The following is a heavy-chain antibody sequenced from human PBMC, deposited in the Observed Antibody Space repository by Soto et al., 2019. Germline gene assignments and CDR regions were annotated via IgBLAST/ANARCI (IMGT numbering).Heavy chain of an antibody. CDR3: TPGLVNEDNF. V-gene: IGHV3-73*01. CDR1: GFTFGGSV. J-gene: IGHJ4*02. D-gene: IGHD6-19*01. Sequence: EVQLVESGGGLVQPGGSLKLACAASGFTFGGSVMHWVRQASGRGLEWVGRIRSKANNYATAYAASVNGRFTISRDDSKNTADLQMNSLKTEDTAVYYCTPGLVNEDNFWGQGTLVTVSS. CDR2: IRSKANNYAT.